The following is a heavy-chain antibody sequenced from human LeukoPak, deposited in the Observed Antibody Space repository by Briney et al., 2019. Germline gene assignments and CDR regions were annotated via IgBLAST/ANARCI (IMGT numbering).Heavy chain of an antibody. CDR2: IIPIFGTA. D-gene: IGHD5-18*01. Sequence: PKASVKVSCKASGGTFSSYAISWVRQAPGQGLEWMGGIIPIFGTANYAQKFQGRVTITTDESTSTAYMELSSLRSEDTAVYYCARGSGYSYGQGAFDIWGQGTMVTVSS. CDR1: GGTFSSYA. CDR3: ARGSGYSYGQGAFDI. V-gene: IGHV1-69*05. J-gene: IGHJ3*02.